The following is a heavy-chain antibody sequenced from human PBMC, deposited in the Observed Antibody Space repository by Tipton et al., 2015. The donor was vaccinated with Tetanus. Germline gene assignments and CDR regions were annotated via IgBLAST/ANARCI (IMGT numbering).Heavy chain of an antibody. J-gene: IGHJ5*02. CDR1: GGCISSGGYS. CDR2: MYSSGTT. V-gene: IGHV4-30-2*01. Sequence: TLSLTCAVSGGCISSGGYSWTWIRQPPGKGLQWIGYMYSSGTTHYNPSLKSRVTISIDRSKNQLSLKLTSVTAADTAVYYCARATSTGPAYNWFVPWGQGTLLTVSS. D-gene: IGHD2-8*02. CDR3: ARATSTGPAYNWFVP.